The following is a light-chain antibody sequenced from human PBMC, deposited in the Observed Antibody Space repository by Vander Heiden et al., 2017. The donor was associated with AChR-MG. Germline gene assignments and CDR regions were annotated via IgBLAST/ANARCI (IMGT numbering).Light chain of an antibody. CDR1: QSVSSN. V-gene: IGKV3-15*01. Sequence: EIVLTQSPATLSVSPGERATLSCRASQSVSSNLAWYQQKPGQAPRLLIYGASTRATGIPARFSGFGSGTEFTLTISSLQSEDFAVYYCQQYNNWPRTFGQGTKLQIK. CDR2: GAS. J-gene: IGKJ2*01. CDR3: QQYNNWPRT.